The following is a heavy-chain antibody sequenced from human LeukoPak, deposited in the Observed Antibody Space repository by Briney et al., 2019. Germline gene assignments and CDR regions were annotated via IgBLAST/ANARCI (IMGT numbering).Heavy chain of an antibody. V-gene: IGHV5-51*01. Sequence: GESLKISCKGSGYSFTSYWIGWVRQMPGKGLGWMGIIYPADSDTRYSPSFEGQVTISADKSINTAYLQWGSLKASDTAMYYCARFGDYGDYAFAYWGQGTLVTVSS. CDR1: GYSFTSYW. D-gene: IGHD4-17*01. J-gene: IGHJ4*02. CDR2: IYPADSDT. CDR3: ARFGDYGDYAFAY.